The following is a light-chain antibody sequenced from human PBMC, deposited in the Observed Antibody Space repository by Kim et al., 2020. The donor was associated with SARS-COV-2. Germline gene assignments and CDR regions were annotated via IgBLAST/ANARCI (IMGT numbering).Light chain of an antibody. J-gene: IGKJ2*01. CDR3: QQYSSYST. CDR1: QSIVGW. CDR2: EAS. V-gene: IGKV1-5*03. Sequence: DIQMTQSPSTLSASVGDRVTITCRASQSIVGWLAWYQQKPGKAPKLLISEASSLGNGVPSRFSGGGSGTEFTLTIRSLQPDDFATYYCQQYSSYSTLGQGTKLEI.